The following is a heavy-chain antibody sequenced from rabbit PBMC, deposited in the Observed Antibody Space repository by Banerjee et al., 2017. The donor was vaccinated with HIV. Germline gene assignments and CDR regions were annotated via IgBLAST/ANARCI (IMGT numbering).Heavy chain of an antibody. CDR3: ARRYWNAFDP. Sequence: QSLEESGGDLVKPGASLTLTCTASGFTLSSYYMCWVRQAPGKGPEWIACIDGGSSGTTYYASWAKGRFTISKTSSTTVTLQMTSPTAADTATYFCARRYWNAFDPWGQGTLVTVS. CDR1: GFTLSSYY. V-gene: IGHV1S40*01. CDR2: IDGGSSGTT. J-gene: IGHJ2*01.